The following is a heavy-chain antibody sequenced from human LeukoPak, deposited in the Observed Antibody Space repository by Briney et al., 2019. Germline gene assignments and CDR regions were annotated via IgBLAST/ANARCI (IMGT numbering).Heavy chain of an antibody. CDR2: INHSGST. CDR1: GGSFSGYY. V-gene: IGHV4-34*01. D-gene: IGHD6-13*01. CDR3: ARCPQLVPEFDY. Sequence: PSETLSLTCAVYGGSFSGYYWSWIRQPPGKGLEWIGEINHSGSTYYNPSLKSRVTISVDTSKNQFSLKLSSVTAADTAVYYCARCPQLVPEFDYWGQGTLVTVSS. J-gene: IGHJ4*02.